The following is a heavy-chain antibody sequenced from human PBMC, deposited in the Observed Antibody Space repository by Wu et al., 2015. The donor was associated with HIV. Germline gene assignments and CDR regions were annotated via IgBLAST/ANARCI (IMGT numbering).Heavy chain of an antibody. V-gene: IGHV1-69*05. D-gene: IGHD1-26*01. CDR3: ARGGEQMSGSYHARRAVGGMDV. Sequence: QVQLVQSGAEVKKPGSSVKVSCKASGGTFSSYAISWVRQAPGQGLEWMGGIIPIFGTANYAQKFQGRVTITTDESTSTAYMELSSLRSEDTAVYYCARGGEQMSGSYHARRAVGGMDVWGQGTTVTVSS. CDR2: IIPIFGTA. CDR1: GGTFSSYA. J-gene: IGHJ6*02.